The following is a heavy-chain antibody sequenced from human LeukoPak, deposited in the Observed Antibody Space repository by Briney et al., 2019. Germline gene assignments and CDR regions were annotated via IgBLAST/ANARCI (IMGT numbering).Heavy chain of an antibody. Sequence: PSETLSLTCTVSGGSISSSSYYWSWIRQPPGKGLEWIGEINHSGSTNYNPSLKSRVTISVDTSKNQFSLKLSSVTAADTAVYYCARGVVLGYWGQGTLVTVSS. CDR2: INHSGST. J-gene: IGHJ4*02. D-gene: IGHD5/OR15-5a*01. V-gene: IGHV4-39*07. CDR3: ARGVVLGY. CDR1: GGSISSSSYY.